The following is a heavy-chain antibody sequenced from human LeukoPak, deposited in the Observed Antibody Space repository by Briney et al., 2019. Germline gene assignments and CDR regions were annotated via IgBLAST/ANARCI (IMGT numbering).Heavy chain of an antibody. Sequence: GASLRLSCAASGFTFSSYAMSWVRQAPGKGLEWVAVISFDGGTKYYADSVKGRFTISRDNYKNTLYLEMNSVGAEDTAVYHCARGPVAGARGGFDYWGQGTLVTVSS. J-gene: IGHJ4*02. V-gene: IGHV3-30*04. CDR3: ARGPVAGARGGFDY. D-gene: IGHD6-19*01. CDR1: GFTFSSYA. CDR2: ISFDGGTK.